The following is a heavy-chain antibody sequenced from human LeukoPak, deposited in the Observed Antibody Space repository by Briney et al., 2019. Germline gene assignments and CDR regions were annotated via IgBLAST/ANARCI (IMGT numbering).Heavy chain of an antibody. V-gene: IGHV4-39*01. CDR1: GGSVSSSSSY. D-gene: IGHD3-16*01. CDR3: ARQRRNVCGSPSSYIDY. Sequence: SETLSLTCTVSGGSVSSSSSYWGWIRQPPGKGLEWIGSISYSGNTHYSPSLKSRLTISVDTSNNQFSLKLNSLTVADTAVYYCARQRRNVCGSPSSYIDYWGQGTLVTVSS. J-gene: IGHJ4*02. CDR2: ISYSGNT.